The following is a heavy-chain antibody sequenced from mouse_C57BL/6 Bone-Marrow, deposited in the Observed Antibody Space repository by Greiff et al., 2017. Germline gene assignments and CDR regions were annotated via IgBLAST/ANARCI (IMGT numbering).Heavy chain of an antibody. CDR3: ARNSGTVSFAY. J-gene: IGHJ3*01. CDR2: IWSGGST. V-gene: IGHV2-2*01. Sequence: QVQLQQSGPGLVQPSQSLSITCTVSGFSLTSYGVHWVRQSPGKGLEWLGVIWSGGSTDYNAAFISRLSISKDNSKSQVFFKMNSLQADDTAIYYCARNSGTVSFAYWGKGTLVTVSA. D-gene: IGHD4-1*01. CDR1: GFSLTSYG.